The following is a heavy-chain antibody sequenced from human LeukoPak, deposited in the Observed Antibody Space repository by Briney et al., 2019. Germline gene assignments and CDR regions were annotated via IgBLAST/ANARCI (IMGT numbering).Heavy chain of an antibody. J-gene: IGHJ4*02. V-gene: IGHV3-53*01. CDR1: GFTVSSNY. CDR3: ARSSPGLWFGEKPLDY. D-gene: IGHD3-10*01. Sequence: GGSLRLSCAASGFTVSSNYMSWGRQAPGEGLEWVSVIYSGGSTYYADSVKGRFTISRDNSKNTLYLQMNSLRAEDTAVYYCARSSPGLWFGEKPLDYWGQGTLVTVSS. CDR2: IYSGGST.